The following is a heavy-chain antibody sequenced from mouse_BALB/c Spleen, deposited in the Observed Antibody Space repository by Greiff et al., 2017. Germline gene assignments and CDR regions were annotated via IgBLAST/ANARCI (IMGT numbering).Heavy chain of an antibody. J-gene: IGHJ4*01. CDR1: GFTFSSYA. Sequence: DVHLVESGGGLVKPGGSLKLSCAASGFTFSSYAMSWVRQTPGKRLGWVASIRSGGSTYYPDSVKGRFTISRANARNILYLQMRSLRYEATALCYSARVGHYYYAMDYWGQGTSVTVSS. CDR3: ARVGHYYYAMDY. D-gene: IGHD1-2*01. V-gene: IGHV5-6-5*01. CDR2: IRSGGST.